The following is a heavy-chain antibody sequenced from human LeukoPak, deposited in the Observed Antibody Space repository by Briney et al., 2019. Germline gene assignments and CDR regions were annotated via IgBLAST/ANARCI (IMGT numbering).Heavy chain of an antibody. CDR3: AKHYYDSGRWTFDI. J-gene: IGHJ3*02. Sequence: GGSLRLSCAASGSYWMHCVRQAPGKGLVWVSHINSDGSWTSYADSVKGRFTISKDNAKNTVYLQMNNLRAEDTAVYYCAKHYYDSGRWTFDIWGQGTTVTVSS. CDR1: GSYW. CDR2: INSDGSWT. D-gene: IGHD3-10*01. V-gene: IGHV3-74*01.